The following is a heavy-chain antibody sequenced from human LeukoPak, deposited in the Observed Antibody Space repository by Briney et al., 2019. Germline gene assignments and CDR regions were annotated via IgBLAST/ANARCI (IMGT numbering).Heavy chain of an antibody. Sequence: SQTLSLTCTVSGGSISSGDYYWSWIRQPPGKGLEWIGYIYYSGSTYYNPSLKSRVTISVDTSKNQFSLKLSSVTAADTAVYYCAKSLCSGGSCYYSGMDVWGQGTTVTVSS. V-gene: IGHV4-30-4*01. J-gene: IGHJ6*02. D-gene: IGHD2-15*01. CDR3: AKSLCSGGSCYYSGMDV. CDR1: GGSISSGDYY. CDR2: IYYSGST.